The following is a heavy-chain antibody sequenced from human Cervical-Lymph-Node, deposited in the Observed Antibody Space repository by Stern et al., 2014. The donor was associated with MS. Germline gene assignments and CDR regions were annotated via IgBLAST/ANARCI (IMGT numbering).Heavy chain of an antibody. J-gene: IGHJ4*02. D-gene: IGHD3-22*01. CDR3: AKDRGMIAVVTYSLDY. CDR1: GFSFSSYG. CDR2: ISYDGRNA. V-gene: IGHV3-30*18. Sequence: QVQLVQSGGGVVQPGRSLRLSCVASGFSFSSYGMHWVRQAPGKGLEWVAVISYDGRNAYYADSVKGRFTISRDNSKNTLYLQVNSLRAEDTAVYYCAKDRGMIAVVTYSLDYWGQGTLVTVSS.